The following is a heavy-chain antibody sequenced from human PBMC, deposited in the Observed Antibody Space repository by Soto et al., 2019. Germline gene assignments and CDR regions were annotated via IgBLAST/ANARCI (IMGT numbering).Heavy chain of an antibody. V-gene: IGHV3-23*01. CDR3: AKREGYCSGGSCPNWFDP. CDR2: ISGSGGGT. Sequence: PGGSLRLSCAASGFTISTYAMSWVRQAPGRGLEWVSAISGSGGGTYYADSVKGRFTISRDNSKNTLYLQMNSLRAEDTALYYCAKREGYCSGGSCPNWFDPWGHGTLVTVSS. D-gene: IGHD2-15*01. CDR1: GFTISTYA. J-gene: IGHJ5*02.